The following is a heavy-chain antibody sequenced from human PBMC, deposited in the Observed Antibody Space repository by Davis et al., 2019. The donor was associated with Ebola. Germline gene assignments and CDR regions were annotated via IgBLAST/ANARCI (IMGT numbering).Heavy chain of an antibody. J-gene: IGHJ5*02. CDR3: ARDGCSGGSCYSWFDP. V-gene: IGHV1-69*05. Sequence: SVKVSCKASGGTFSSYAISWVRQAPGQGLEWMGGIIPIFGTANYAQKLQGRVTMTTDTSTSTAYMELSRLRSDDTAVYYCARDGCSGGSCYSWFDPWGQGTLVTVSS. D-gene: IGHD2-15*01. CDR1: GGTFSSYA. CDR2: IIPIFGTA.